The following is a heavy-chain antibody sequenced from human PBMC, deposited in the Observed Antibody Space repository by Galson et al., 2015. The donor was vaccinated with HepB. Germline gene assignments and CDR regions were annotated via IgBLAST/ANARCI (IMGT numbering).Heavy chain of an antibody. CDR3: ARATYDFWSGYYTGLDWFDP. Sequence: GYTFTSYAMHWVRQAPGQRLEWMGWINAGNGNTKYSQKFQDRVTITRDTSASTAYMELSSLRSEDTAVYYCARATYDFWSGYYTGLDWFDPWGQGTLVTVSS. J-gene: IGHJ5*02. CDR2: INAGNGNT. CDR1: GYTFTSYA. D-gene: IGHD3-3*01. V-gene: IGHV1-3*01.